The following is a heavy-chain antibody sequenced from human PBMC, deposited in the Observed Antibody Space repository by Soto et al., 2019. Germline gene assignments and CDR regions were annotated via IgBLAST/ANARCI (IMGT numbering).Heavy chain of an antibody. CDR3: ARGGYYYDSSGYYPLGY. V-gene: IGHV1-69*06. CDR1: EGTFSSYA. J-gene: IGHJ4*02. D-gene: IGHD3-22*01. Sequence: QVQLVQSGAVVKKLGSWVKISCKASEGTFSSYAISWVRQAPGQGLEWIGGFIPIFGTANYAQKFQGRVTITADKSTRTAYMELSSLRSEDTAVYYCARGGYYYDSSGYYPLGYWGQGTLVTVSS. CDR2: FIPIFGTA.